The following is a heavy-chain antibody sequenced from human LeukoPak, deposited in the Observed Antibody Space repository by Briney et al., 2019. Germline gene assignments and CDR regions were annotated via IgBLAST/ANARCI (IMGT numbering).Heavy chain of an antibody. D-gene: IGHD3-3*01. CDR3: ARNYDFWSSPQGYMDV. CDR1: GFTFSRHN. CDR2: ISTSSSFI. J-gene: IGHJ6*03. Sequence: GGSLRLSSAASGFTFSRHNMKWVRQTPGKGLEWVSSISTSSSFIYYADSVKGRFTISRDNARNSLYLEMNSLRAEDTAIYYCARNYDFWSSPQGYMDVWGKGTTVIVSS. V-gene: IGHV3-21*01.